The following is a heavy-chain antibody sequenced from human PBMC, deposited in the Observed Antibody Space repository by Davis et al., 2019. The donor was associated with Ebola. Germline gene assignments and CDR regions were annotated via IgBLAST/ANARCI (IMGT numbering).Heavy chain of an antibody. CDR3: AREMRGTADSH. J-gene: IGHJ4*02. CDR2: TRQYGGEE. CDR1: GFILSSFS. D-gene: IGHD1/OR15-1a*01. V-gene: IGHV3-7*01. Sequence: GESLKISCAASGFILSSFSMTWIRQAPGKGLEWVASTRQYGGEEYYVDSVKGRFTISRDNARNSIYLQMNSLRVEDTAMYYCAREMRGTADSHWGQGTLVTVSS.